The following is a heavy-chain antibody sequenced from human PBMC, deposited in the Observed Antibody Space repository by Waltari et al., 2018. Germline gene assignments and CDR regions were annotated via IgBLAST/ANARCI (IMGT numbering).Heavy chain of an antibody. D-gene: IGHD4-17*01. Sequence: QLQLQESGPGLVKPSETLSLTCTVSGGSISSSSYYWGWIRQPPGKGLEWIGSIYYSGSTYYHPSLKGRVTISVDTSKNQFSLKLSSVTAADTAVYYCAGTTYGDYVGFFDYWGQGTLVTVSS. CDR2: IYYSGST. CDR1: GGSISSSSYY. J-gene: IGHJ4*02. V-gene: IGHV4-39*07. CDR3: AGTTYGDYVGFFDY.